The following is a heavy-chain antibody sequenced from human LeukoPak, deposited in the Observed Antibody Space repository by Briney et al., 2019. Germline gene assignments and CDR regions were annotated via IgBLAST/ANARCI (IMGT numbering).Heavy chain of an antibody. Sequence: GGSLRLSCAASGFTFSSYAMHWVRQAPGKGLEWVAVISYDGSNKYYADSVKGRFTISRDNSKNTLYLQMNSLRAEDTAAYYCASAEWELLYFDYWGQGTLVTVSS. D-gene: IGHD1-26*01. CDR1: GFTFSSYA. CDR2: ISYDGSNK. V-gene: IGHV3-30*04. J-gene: IGHJ4*02. CDR3: ASAEWELLYFDY.